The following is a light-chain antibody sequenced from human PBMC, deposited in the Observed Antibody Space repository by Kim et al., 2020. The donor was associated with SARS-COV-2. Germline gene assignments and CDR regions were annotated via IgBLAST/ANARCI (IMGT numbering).Light chain of an antibody. CDR3: QQSHTTPLLT. CDR2: DAS. CDR1: QSVNNY. V-gene: IGKV3-11*01. Sequence: ETVLTQSPATLSLSPGERATLSCRASQSVNNYLAWYQQKPGQAPRLLIFDASNRATGIPARFSGSGSGTDFTLTVTSLQPEDFATYYCQQSHTTPLLTFGGGTKVDIK. J-gene: IGKJ4*01.